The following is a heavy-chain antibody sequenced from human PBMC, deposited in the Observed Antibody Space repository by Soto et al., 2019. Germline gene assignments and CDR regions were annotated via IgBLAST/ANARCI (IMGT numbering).Heavy chain of an antibody. CDR2: INHSGST. CDR3: ARGVRIAVAGTGY. CDR1: GGSFSGYY. Sequence: PSETLSLTCAVYGGSFSGYYWSWIRQPPGKGLEWIGEINHSGSTNYNPSLKSRVTISVDTSKNQFSLKLSSVTAADTAVYYCARGVRIAVAGTGYWGQGTLVT. J-gene: IGHJ4*02. D-gene: IGHD6-19*01. V-gene: IGHV4-34*01.